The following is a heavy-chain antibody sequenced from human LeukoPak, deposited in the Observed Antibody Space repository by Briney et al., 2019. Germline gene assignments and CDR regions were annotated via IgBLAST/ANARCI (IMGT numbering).Heavy chain of an antibody. Sequence: PGGSLRLSCAASGFTVSSNYMSWVRQAPGKGLEWVSVIYSSGSTYYADSVKGRFTISRDNSKNTLYLQMNSLRAEDTAVYYCARDRRLVYYDSSGSPDAFDIWGQGTMVTVSS. CDR2: IYSSGST. V-gene: IGHV3-66*01. D-gene: IGHD3-22*01. CDR3: ARDRRLVYYDSSGSPDAFDI. J-gene: IGHJ3*02. CDR1: GFTVSSNY.